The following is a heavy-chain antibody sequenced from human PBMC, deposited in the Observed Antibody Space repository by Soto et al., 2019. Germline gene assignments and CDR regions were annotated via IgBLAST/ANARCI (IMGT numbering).Heavy chain of an antibody. CDR1: VGSISSSSYY. J-gene: IGHJ4*02. D-gene: IGHD3-16*02. CDR2: IYYSGST. CDR3: ARFHNDYIRGSYRSYFDY. Sequence: SETLSLTCTVSVGSISSSSYYWGWIRQPPGKGLEWIGSIYYSGSTYYNPSRKSRVTISVDTSKNQFSLKLSSVTAADTAVYYCARFHNDYIRGSYRSYFDYWGQGTLVTVSS. V-gene: IGHV4-39*01.